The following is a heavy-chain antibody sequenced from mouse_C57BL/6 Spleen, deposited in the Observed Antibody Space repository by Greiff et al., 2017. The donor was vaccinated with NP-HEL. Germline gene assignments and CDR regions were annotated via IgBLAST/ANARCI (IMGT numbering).Heavy chain of an antibody. J-gene: IGHJ4*01. CDR2: IYPRSGNT. Sequence: LVESGAELARPGASVKLSCKASGYTFTSYGISWVKQRTGQGLEWIGEIYPRSGNTYYNEKFKGKATLTADKSSSTAYMELRSLTSEDSAVYFCARSGAYYSNYGDAMDYWGQGTSVTVSS. V-gene: IGHV1-81*01. D-gene: IGHD2-5*01. CDR1: GYTFTSYG. CDR3: ARSGAYYSNYGDAMDY.